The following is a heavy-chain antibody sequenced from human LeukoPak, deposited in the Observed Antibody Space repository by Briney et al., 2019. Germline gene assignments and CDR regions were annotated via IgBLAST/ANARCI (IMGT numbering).Heavy chain of an antibody. CDR3: ARVVGGQYSSGEGFDY. CDR1: GFTFSSYW. V-gene: IGHV3-74*01. J-gene: IGHJ4*02. CDR2: INSDGSTT. Sequence: GGSLRLSCAASGFTFSSYWMHWVRQAPGKGLVWVSRINSDGSTTNYADSVKGRFTISRDNAKNTLYLQMNSLRAEDTAVYYCARVVGGQYSSGEGFDYWGQGTLVTVSS. D-gene: IGHD6-19*01.